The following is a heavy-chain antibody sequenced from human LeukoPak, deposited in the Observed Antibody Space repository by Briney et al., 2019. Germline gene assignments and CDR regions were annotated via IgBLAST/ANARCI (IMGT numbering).Heavy chain of an antibody. CDR2: IYHSGST. J-gene: IGHJ3*02. CDR1: GYSISSGYY. Sequence: SETLSLTCTVSGYSISSGYYWGWIRQPPGKGLEWIGSIYHSGSTYYNPSLKSRVTISVDTSKNQFSLKLSSVTAADTAVYYCARGSVTDEKDIVAVPAAMGWLFKCAFDIWGQGTMVTVSS. CDR3: ARGSVTDEKDIVAVPAAMGWLFKCAFDI. D-gene: IGHD2-2*01. V-gene: IGHV4-38-2*02.